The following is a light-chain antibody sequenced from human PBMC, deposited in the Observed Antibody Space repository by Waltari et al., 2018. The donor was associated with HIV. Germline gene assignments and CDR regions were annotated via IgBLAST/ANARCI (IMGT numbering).Light chain of an antibody. CDR1: SSAVGGYNY. Sequence: QSALTQPPSASGSPGQSVTISCPGTSSAVGGYNYVSWYQQHSGKAPKLMIYEVSKRPSGVPDRFSGSKSGNTASLTVSGLQAEDEADYYCSSCAGSNNGVFGGGTKLTVL. CDR3: SSCAGSNNGV. V-gene: IGLV2-8*01. CDR2: EVS. J-gene: IGLJ3*02.